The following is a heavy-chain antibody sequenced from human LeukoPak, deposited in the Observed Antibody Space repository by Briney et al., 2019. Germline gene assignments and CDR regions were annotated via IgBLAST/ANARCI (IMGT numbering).Heavy chain of an antibody. CDR3: AKDPRPYYDVPVGY. J-gene: IGHJ4*02. V-gene: IGHV1-8*01. Sequence: GASVKVSCKASGYTFTSYDINWVRQATGQGLEWMGWMNPNSGNTGYAQKFQGRVTMTRNTSISTAYMELSSLRSEDTAVYYCAKDPRPYYDVPVGYWGQGTLVTVSP. CDR1: GYTFTSYD. CDR2: MNPNSGNT. D-gene: IGHD3-3*01.